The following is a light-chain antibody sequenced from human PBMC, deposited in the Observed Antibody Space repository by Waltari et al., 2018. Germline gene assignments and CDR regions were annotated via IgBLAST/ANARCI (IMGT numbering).Light chain of an antibody. CDR2: AAS. CDR1: QSLSRA. CDR3: QHYVNLPVT. Sequence: EIVFTQSPGPLSLYPGERATLSCRASQSLSRALAWYQQKPGQAPRLLIYAASTRATGGPDRFSGSGSGTDFSLTISRLDPEDFAVYYCQHYVNLPVTFGQGTKVEI. V-gene: IGKV3-20*01. J-gene: IGKJ1*01.